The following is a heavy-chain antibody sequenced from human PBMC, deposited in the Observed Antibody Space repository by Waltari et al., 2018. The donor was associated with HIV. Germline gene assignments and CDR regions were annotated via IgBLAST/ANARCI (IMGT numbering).Heavy chain of an antibody. J-gene: IGHJ5*02. CDR1: GYTFTRYG. Sequence: QVQLVRSGAAGKKPGASVKLSCKTSGYTFTRYGIRSVPQAPGQGLEWMGWISAYNGNTNYAQKLQGRVTMTTDTSTSTAYMELRSLRSDDTAVYYCARVDYDSSGSNWFDPWGQGALVTVSS. D-gene: IGHD3-22*01. V-gene: IGHV1-18*01. CDR2: ISAYNGNT. CDR3: ARVDYDSSGSNWFDP.